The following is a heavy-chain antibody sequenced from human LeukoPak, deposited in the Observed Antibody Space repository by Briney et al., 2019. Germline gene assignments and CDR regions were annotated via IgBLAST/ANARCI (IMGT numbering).Heavy chain of an antibody. V-gene: IGHV3-11*04. CDR2: ISSSGSTI. CDR3: ARGVYYYDSSGPAAFDI. Sequence: GGSLRLSCAASGFTFSDYYMSWIRQAPGKGLEWVSYISSSGSTIYYADSVKGRFTISRDNAKNSLYPQMNSLRAEDTAVYYCARGVYYYDSSGPAAFDIWGQGTMVTVSS. CDR1: GFTFSDYY. J-gene: IGHJ3*02. D-gene: IGHD3-22*01.